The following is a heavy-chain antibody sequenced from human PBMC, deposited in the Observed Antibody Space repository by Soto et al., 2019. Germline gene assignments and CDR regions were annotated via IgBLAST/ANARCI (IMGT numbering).Heavy chain of an antibody. Sequence: PSETLSLTCTVSGGSITGYYWSWIRQPPGRGLEWIGYIYYSGSTNYNPSLKSRVTISVDTSKNQFSLKLRSVTAEDTAVYYCAKSGGYSYGYQETDYWGQGTLVTVSS. J-gene: IGHJ4*02. CDR3: AKSGGYSYGYQETDY. D-gene: IGHD5-18*01. CDR2: IYYSGST. CDR1: GGSITGYY. V-gene: IGHV4-59*12.